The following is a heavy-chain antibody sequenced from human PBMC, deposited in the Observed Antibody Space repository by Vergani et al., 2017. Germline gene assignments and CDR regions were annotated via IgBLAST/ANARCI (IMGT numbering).Heavy chain of an antibody. J-gene: IGHJ3*02. Sequence: EVQLVESGGGLVKPGGSLRLSCAASGFTFSSYSMNWVRQAPGKGLEWFSSISSSSSYIYYADSVKGRFTISRDNAKNSLYLQMNSLRAEDTAVYYCARDAKNWGGDAFDIWGQGTMVTVSS. D-gene: IGHD7-27*01. CDR2: ISSSSSYI. CDR3: ARDAKNWGGDAFDI. V-gene: IGHV3-21*01. CDR1: GFTFSSYS.